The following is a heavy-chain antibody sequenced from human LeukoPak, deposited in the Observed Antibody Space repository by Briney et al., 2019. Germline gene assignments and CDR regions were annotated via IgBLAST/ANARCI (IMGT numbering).Heavy chain of an antibody. Sequence: GGSLRLSCAASGFTFSGSAIHWVRQASGKGLEWVCRIRTKANNYVTAYAASVEGRFTISRDDSKNTAYLQMNSLKTEDTAVYYCTRYYYDSSGYYPSHFWGQGTLVTVSS. V-gene: IGHV3-73*01. CDR2: IRTKANNYVT. CDR1: GFTFSGSA. CDR3: TRYYYDSSGYYPSHF. J-gene: IGHJ4*02. D-gene: IGHD3-22*01.